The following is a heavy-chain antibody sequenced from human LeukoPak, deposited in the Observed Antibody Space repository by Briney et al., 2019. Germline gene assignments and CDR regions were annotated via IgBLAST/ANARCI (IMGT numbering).Heavy chain of an antibody. CDR3: AREKNDFWSGYYYYYMDV. CDR1: GFTFSSYW. D-gene: IGHD3-3*01. Sequence: GGSLRLSCAASGFTFSSYWMSWVCQAPGKGLEWVANIKQDGSEKYYVDSVKGRFTISRDNAKNSLYLQMNSLRAEDTALYYCAREKNDFWSGYYYYYMDVWGKGTTVTVSS. J-gene: IGHJ6*03. CDR2: IKQDGSEK. V-gene: IGHV3-7*03.